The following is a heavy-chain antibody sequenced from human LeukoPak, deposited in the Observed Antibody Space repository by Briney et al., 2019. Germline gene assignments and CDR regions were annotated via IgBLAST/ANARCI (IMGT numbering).Heavy chain of an antibody. J-gene: IGHJ4*02. D-gene: IGHD6-13*01. Sequence: GGSLRLSCAASGFTFSSYGMHWVRQAPGKGLEWVAVMSYDGSDKNYADSVKDRFTISRDNSKNTLYLQMNSLRDEDTAVYYCAKDCSSTWYYLDYWGQGTLVTVSS. CDR3: AKDCSSTWYYLDY. CDR2: MSYDGSDK. V-gene: IGHV3-30*18. CDR1: GFTFSSYG.